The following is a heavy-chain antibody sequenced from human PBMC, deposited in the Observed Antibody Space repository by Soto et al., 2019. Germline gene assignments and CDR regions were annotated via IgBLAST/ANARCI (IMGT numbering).Heavy chain of an antibody. CDR3: AKDYLRWAQS. Sequence: PGGSLRLSCAASGFAVNSDYMSWVRQAPGKGLEWVSVIFGGGTTYYSDSVKGRFTISRDNSKNTVFLQMNSLRAEDTAVYYCAKDYLRWAQSWGQGTLVTVSS. CDR2: IFGGGTT. V-gene: IGHV3-53*01. D-gene: IGHD1-26*01. CDR1: GFAVNSDY. J-gene: IGHJ5*02.